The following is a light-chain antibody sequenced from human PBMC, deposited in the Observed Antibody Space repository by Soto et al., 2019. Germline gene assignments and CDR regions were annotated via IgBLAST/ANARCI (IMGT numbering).Light chain of an antibody. J-gene: IGLJ2*01. CDR1: SSNIGAGYD. CDR2: GNS. V-gene: IGLV1-40*01. Sequence: QSVLTQPPSVSGAPGQRVTISCTGRSSNIGAGYDVHWYQQLPGTAPKLLIYGNSNRPSGVPDRFSGSKSVTSASLAITGLQAEDEADYYCQSYDSSLSGSGVFGGGTQLTVL. CDR3: QSYDSSLSGSGV.